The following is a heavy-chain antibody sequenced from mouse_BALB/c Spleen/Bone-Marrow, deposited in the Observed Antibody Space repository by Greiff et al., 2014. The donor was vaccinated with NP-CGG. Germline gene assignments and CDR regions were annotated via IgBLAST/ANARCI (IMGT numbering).Heavy chain of an antibody. D-gene: IGHD1-1*01. Sequence: VQLKESGAELVKPGASVKLSCTASGFNIKDTYMHWVKQRPEQGLEWIGRIDPANGNTKYDPKFQGKATITADTSSNTAYLQLSSLTSEDTAVYYCARYYYGSGYFGYWGQGTTLTVSS. J-gene: IGHJ2*01. CDR3: ARYYYGSGYFGY. V-gene: IGHV14-3*02. CDR2: IDPANGNT. CDR1: GFNIKDTY.